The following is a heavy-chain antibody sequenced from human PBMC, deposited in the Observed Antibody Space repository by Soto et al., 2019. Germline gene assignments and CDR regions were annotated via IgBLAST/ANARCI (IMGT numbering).Heavy chain of an antibody. V-gene: IGHV3-72*01. CDR1: GFTFSDYY. J-gene: IGHJ4*02. CDR2: TRNKANSYTS. CDR3: ARDTGGSYDF. Sequence: GVLSLSCAASGFTFSDYYMDWVRQLPGKGLEWVGRTRNKANSYTSEYAPSVKGRFTISRHDSEDSMFLQLNSLKTEDTAVYYCARDTGGSYDFWGQGALVTVSS. D-gene: IGHD1-26*01.